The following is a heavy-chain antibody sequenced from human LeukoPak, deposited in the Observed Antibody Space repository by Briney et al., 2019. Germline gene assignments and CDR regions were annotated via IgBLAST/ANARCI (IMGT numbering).Heavy chain of an antibody. J-gene: IGHJ3*02. CDR3: AKDGTYDFWSGYSI. CDR2: ISGSGGST. Sequence: PGGSLRLSCAASGFTFSSYAMSRVRQAPGKGLEWVSGISGSGGSTYYADSVKGRFTISRDNSKNTLYLQMNSLRAEDTAVYHCAKDGTYDFWSGYSIWGQGTMVTVSS. D-gene: IGHD3-3*01. CDR1: GFTFSSYA. V-gene: IGHV3-23*01.